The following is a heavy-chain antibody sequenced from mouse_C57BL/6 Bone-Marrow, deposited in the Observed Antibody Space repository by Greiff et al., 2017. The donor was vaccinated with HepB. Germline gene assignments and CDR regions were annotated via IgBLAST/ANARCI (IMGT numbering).Heavy chain of an antibody. J-gene: IGHJ4*01. CDR1: GFTFSDYY. V-gene: IGHV5-16*01. D-gene: IGHD1-1*01. CDR2: INYDGSST. CDR3: ARVYYGSSYVDYYAMDY. Sequence: EVMLVESEGGLVQPGSSMKLSCTASGFTFSDYYMAWVRQVPEKGLEWVANINYDGSSTYYLDSLKSRFIISRDNAKNILYLQMSSLKSEDTATYYCARVYYGSSYVDYYAMDYWGQGTSVTVSS.